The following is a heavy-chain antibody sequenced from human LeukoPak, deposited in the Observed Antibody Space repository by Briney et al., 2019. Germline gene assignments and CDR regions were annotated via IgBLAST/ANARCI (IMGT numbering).Heavy chain of an antibody. CDR3: ARAIRDASVSLRFDY. Sequence: GGSLRLSCVASGFSVGNNYMNWVRQAPGKRLEWVSVIYSGGSTYYAGSVKGRFTISRDSSKNTLYLQIHSLRVEDTAVYYCARAIRDASVSLRFDYWGQGTLVTVSS. CDR1: GFSVGNNY. D-gene: IGHD5-24*01. J-gene: IGHJ4*02. V-gene: IGHV3-66*02. CDR2: IYSGGST.